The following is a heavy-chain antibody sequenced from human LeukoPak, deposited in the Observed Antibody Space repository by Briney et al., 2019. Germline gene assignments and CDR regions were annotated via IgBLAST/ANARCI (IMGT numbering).Heavy chain of an antibody. CDR1: GYSFTNYW. J-gene: IGHJ6*02. V-gene: IGHV5-10-1*01. CDR2: IDPSDSYT. Sequence: GESLKISCKGSGYSFTNYWINWVRQMPGKGLEWMGRIDPSDSYTDYSPSFQGHVTISIDKSISTAYLQWSSLKASDTAMYYCARRDGYCSSTSCYADYYYGMDVWGQGTTVTVSS. D-gene: IGHD2-2*01. CDR3: ARRDGYCSSTSCYADYYYGMDV.